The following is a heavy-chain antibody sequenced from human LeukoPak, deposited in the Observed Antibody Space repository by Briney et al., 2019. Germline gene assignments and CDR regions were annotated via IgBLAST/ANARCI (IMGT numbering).Heavy chain of an antibody. Sequence: PGGSLRLSCAASGFTFSSYAMSWVRQAPGKGLEWVSAISGSGGSTYYADSVKGRFTISRDNSKNTLYLQMNSLRAEDTAVYYCARDGGFPTRGYYFDYWGQGTLVTVSS. CDR3: ARDGGFPTRGYYFDY. D-gene: IGHD1-26*01. V-gene: IGHV3-23*01. CDR2: ISGSGGST. J-gene: IGHJ4*02. CDR1: GFTFSSYA.